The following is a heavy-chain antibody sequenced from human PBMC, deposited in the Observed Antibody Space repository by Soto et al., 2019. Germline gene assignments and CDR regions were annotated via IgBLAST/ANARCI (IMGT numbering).Heavy chain of an antibody. Sequence: QVQLVQSGAEVKKPGSSVKVSCKASGGTFSSYAISWVRQAPGQGLEWMGGIIPIFGTANYAQKFQGRVTITADESTSTAYRELSSLRAEDTAVYYCAGVARLYSYGRRRVVYYYGMDVWGQGTTVTVSS. CDR1: GGTFSSYA. V-gene: IGHV1-69*12. J-gene: IGHJ6*02. CDR3: AGVARLYSYGRRRVVYYYGMDV. D-gene: IGHD5-18*01. CDR2: IIPIFGTA.